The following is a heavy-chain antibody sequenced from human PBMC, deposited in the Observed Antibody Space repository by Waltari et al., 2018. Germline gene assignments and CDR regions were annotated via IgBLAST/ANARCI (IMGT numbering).Heavy chain of an antibody. CDR3: AGAGGSYYSLFDD. CDR1: GYSISSGYY. D-gene: IGHD1-26*01. V-gene: IGHV4-38-2*01. CDR2: IYHSGST. Sequence: QVQLQESGPGLVKPSETLSLTCAVSGYSISSGYYWGWIRQPPGKGLAWIGSIYHSGSTDYNPALKSRFTISVDTSKNQFSLKLSSVTAADTAVYYCAGAGGSYYSLFDDWGQGTLVTVSS. J-gene: IGHJ5*02.